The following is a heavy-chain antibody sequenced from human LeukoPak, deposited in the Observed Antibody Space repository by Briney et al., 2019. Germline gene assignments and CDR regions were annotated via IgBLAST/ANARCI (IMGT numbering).Heavy chain of an antibody. CDR3: ARENYGGNFDN. CDR1: GFTFSSYW. D-gene: IGHD4-23*01. V-gene: IGHV3-7*04. CDR2: IKQDGSEK. J-gene: IGHJ4*02. Sequence: GGSLRLSCAASGFTFSSYWMSWVRQAPGKGLEWVANIKQDGSEKYYVDSVKGRFTISRDNAKKSLYLQMNSLRAEDTAVYYCARENYGGNFDNWGQGTLATVSS.